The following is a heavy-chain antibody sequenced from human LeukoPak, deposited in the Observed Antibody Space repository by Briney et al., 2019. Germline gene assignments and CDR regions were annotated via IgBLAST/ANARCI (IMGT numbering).Heavy chain of an antibody. CDR2: ISNTGTT. CDR3: ATDLGDWFHP. CDR1: GVSLSSYY. J-gene: IGHJ5*02. V-gene: IGHV4-59*01. Sequence: SETLTLTCTVSGVSLSSYYWRWIRQPPGKGLEWIGFISNTGTTNYNPSLKSRVTITVGTSKNHYSLRLTSVTAADTAVYFCATDLGDWFHPSGHGTLVTASS.